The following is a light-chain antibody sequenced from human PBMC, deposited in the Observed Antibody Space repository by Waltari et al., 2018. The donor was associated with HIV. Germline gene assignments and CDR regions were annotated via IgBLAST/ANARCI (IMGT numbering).Light chain of an antibody. V-gene: IGLV2-14*03. CDR3: SSYTSSSTKV. J-gene: IGLJ2*01. CDR1: SSAIDGYNY. Sequence: QSALTQPASVSGSPGQSIPISCTGTSSAIDGYNYVSWYQQHPGKAPKLMIYDVSNRPSGLSNRFSGSKSGNTASLTISGLQAEDEADYYCSSYTSSSTKVFGGGTKLTVL. CDR2: DVS.